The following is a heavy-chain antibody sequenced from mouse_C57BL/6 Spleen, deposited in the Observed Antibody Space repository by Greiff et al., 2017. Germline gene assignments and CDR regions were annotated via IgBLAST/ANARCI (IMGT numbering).Heavy chain of an antibody. CDR3: ARVTTGVAFDY. CDR1: GYTFTSYW. CDR2: IHPNSGST. Sequence: VQLQQPGAELVKPGASVKLSCKASGYTFTSYWMHWVKQRPGQGLEWIGMIHPNSGSTNYNEKFKSKATLNVDKSSSTAYMQLSSLTSEDSAVYYCARVTTGVAFDYWGQGTTLTVSS. D-gene: IGHD1-1*01. J-gene: IGHJ2*01. V-gene: IGHV1-64*01.